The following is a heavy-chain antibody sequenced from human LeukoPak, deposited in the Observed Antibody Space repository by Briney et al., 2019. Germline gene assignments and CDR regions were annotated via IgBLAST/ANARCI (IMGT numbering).Heavy chain of an antibody. CDR2: IYYSGST. J-gene: IGHJ5*02. V-gene: IGHV4-39*07. D-gene: IGHD3-16*01. CDR3: ARAGRRQLVWGHWFDP. Sequence: SETLSLTCTVSGGSISSSSYYWGWIRQPPGKGLEWIGSIYYSGSTNYNPSLKSRVTISVDTSKNQFSLKLSSVTAADTAVYYCARAGRRQLVWGHWFDPWGQGTLVTVSS. CDR1: GGSISSSSYY.